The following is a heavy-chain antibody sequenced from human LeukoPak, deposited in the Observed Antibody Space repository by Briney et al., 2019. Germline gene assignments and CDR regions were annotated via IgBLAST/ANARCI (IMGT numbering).Heavy chain of an antibody. D-gene: IGHD3-22*01. CDR1: GFTFSSYG. Sequence: GGSLRLSCAASGFTFSSYGMHWVRQAPGKGLEWVAFIRYDGSNKYYADSVKGRFTISRDNSKNTLYLQMNSLRAEDTAVYYCAKDHNREVVTPGYFDYWGQGTLVTVSS. CDR2: IRYDGSNK. V-gene: IGHV3-30*02. CDR3: AKDHNREVVTPGYFDY. J-gene: IGHJ4*02.